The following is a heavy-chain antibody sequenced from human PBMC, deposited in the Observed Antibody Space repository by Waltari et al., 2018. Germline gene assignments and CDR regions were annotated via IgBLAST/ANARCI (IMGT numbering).Heavy chain of an antibody. Sequence: EVQLLESGGGLVQPGGSLRLSCAACGFTFTRYALSWVRQAPGKGLEWVSAISGSGGSTYYADSVKGRFTISRDNSKNTLYLQMNSLRAEDTAVYYCVTEYSSSVPIDYWGQGTLVTVSS. CDR1: GFTFTRYA. J-gene: IGHJ4*02. V-gene: IGHV3-23*01. CDR3: VTEYSSSVPIDY. CDR2: ISGSGGST. D-gene: IGHD6-6*01.